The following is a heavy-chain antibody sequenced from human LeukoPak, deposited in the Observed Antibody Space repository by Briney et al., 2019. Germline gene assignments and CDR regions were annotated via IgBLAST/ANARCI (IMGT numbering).Heavy chain of an antibody. CDR1: GYTFTGYY. CDR3: ARQDHDWSDAFDI. J-gene: IGHJ3*02. V-gene: IGHV7-4-1*02. Sequence: EASVKVSCKASGYTFTGYYMHWVRQAPGQGLEWMGWINTNTGNPTYAQGFTGRFVFSLDTSVSTAYLQISSLKAEDTAVYYCARQDHDWSDAFDIWGQGTMVTVSS. D-gene: IGHD3-9*01. CDR2: INTNTGNP.